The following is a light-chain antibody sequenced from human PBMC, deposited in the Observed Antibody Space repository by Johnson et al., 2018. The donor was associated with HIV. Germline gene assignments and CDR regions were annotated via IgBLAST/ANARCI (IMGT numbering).Light chain of an antibody. CDR2: ENN. CDR3: ETWARSLSSLYV. Sequence: QSVLTQPPSVSAAPGQKVTISCSGSSSNIGNNYVSWYQQLPGTAPKLLIYENNKRPSGIPDRVSGSKSGTSATLGITGLQTGDEADHYCETWARSLSSLYVCGPAPKVSVL. V-gene: IGLV1-51*02. J-gene: IGLJ1*01. CDR1: SSNIGNNY.